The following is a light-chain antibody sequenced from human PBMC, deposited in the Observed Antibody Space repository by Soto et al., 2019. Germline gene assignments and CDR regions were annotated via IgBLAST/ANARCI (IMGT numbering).Light chain of an antibody. J-gene: IGKJ1*01. V-gene: IGKV3-20*01. CDR2: ASS. Sequence: VLPESHRTLSLSPGETATLSCMASQSFSSTYLGWYQQKPGQAPRLLIYASSNRATGIPARFSGSGSGADFTLTISRLEPEDFAVYYCQQYGSAPPRTFCQVTIVDVK. CDR1: QSFSSTY. CDR3: QQYGSAPPRT.